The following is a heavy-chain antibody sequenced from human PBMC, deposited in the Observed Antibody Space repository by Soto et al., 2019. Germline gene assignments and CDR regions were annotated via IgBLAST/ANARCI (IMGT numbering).Heavy chain of an antibody. J-gene: IGHJ3*02. CDR2: IYFRGNT. CDR3: AREGGSYDSGGYLIRGAFDI. V-gene: IGHV4-31*03. CDR1: GDSISRIDYY. D-gene: IGHD3-22*01. Sequence: SETLSLTCIVSGDSISRIDYYWTWIRQHPEKGLEWIGNIYFRGNTYYSPSLESRLTISVDTSKNQFSLKLTSVTAADTAVYYCAREGGSYDSGGYLIRGAFDIWGQGTMVTVSS.